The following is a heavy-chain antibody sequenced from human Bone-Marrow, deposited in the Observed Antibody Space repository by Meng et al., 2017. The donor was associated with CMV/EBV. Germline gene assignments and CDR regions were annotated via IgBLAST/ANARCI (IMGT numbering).Heavy chain of an antibody. CDR3: AKGDCSSTSCYRAPDC. J-gene: IGHJ4*02. CDR2: ISGSGGST. V-gene: IGHV3-23*01. CDR1: GFTFSSYA. D-gene: IGHD2-2*01. Sequence: SGFTFSSYAMSWVRQAPGKGLEWVSGISGSGGSTYYADSVKGRFTISRDNSKNTLYLQMNSLRADDTAVYYCAKGDCSSTSCYRAPDCWGQGTLVTVSS.